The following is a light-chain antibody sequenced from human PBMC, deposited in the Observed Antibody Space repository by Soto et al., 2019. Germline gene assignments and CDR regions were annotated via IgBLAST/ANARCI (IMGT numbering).Light chain of an antibody. CDR1: QTLSSTY. CDR3: QQYGRSPPFT. CDR2: GAS. Sequence: EIVLTQSPGTLSLSPGERATLSCRASQTLSSTYIAWYQQSPGQPPRLLIYGASSRATGIPDRFSGSGSGTDFTLTISRLEPEDFAVYFCQQYGRSPPFTFGQGTKVEIK. J-gene: IGKJ2*01. V-gene: IGKV3-20*01.